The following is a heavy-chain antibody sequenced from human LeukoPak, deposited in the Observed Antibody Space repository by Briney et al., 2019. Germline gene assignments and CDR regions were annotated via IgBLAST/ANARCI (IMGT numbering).Heavy chain of an antibody. V-gene: IGHV3-13*01. CDR3: AREGYSSGRAPAFDI. Sequence: GGSLRLSCVAPGFTFSTSVMHWVRQPTGKGLEWVSGIGTAGETYYIDSVKGRFTISRESATNSLYLQMNSLTAGDTAMYYCAREGYSSGRAPAFDIWGQGTTVTVSS. CDR1: GFTFSTSV. J-gene: IGHJ3*02. D-gene: IGHD6-19*01. CDR2: IGTAGET.